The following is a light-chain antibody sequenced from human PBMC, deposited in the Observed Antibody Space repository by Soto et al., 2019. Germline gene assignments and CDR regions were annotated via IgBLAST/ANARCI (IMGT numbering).Light chain of an antibody. CDR1: TSNIGSTT. CDR2: DNN. Sequence: QSVVTQAPSASGTPGQRVTIFCSGSTSNIGSTTVNWYQQLPGTAPKLLIFDNNRRPSGVPDRFAGSKSGTSASLAISGLQSEDAADYHCAAWDDSLNGPVFGGGTKLTVL. J-gene: IGLJ3*02. CDR3: AAWDDSLNGPV. V-gene: IGLV1-44*01.